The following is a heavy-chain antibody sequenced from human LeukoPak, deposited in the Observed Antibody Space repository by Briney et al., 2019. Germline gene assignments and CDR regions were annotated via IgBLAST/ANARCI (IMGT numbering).Heavy chain of an antibody. D-gene: IGHD1-14*01. Sequence: SETLSLTCCVSGVSISSYFWNWVRQPPGKGLEWVGYIYYSGSTNYNPSLKSRLTISVDTSKDQFSLKLSSVTTADTAVSYCARAFRGHQDHRYYYVDAWGKGATVTVSS. J-gene: IGHJ6*03. CDR1: GVSISSYF. CDR2: IYYSGST. V-gene: IGHV4-59*13. CDR3: ARAFRGHQDHRYYYVDA.